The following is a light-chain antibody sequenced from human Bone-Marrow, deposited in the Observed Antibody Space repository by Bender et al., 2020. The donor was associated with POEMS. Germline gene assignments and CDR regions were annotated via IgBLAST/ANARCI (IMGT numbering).Light chain of an antibody. J-gene: IGLJ2*01. CDR2: DVA. Sequence: QSALTQPASVSGSPGQSITISCTGTSSDVGSYNYVSWYQHHPDRAPKLLLYDVAKRPSGVSNRFSGSKSGDTASLTISGLQAEDEADYYCCSYAPSRTTWIFGGGTKLTVL. CDR3: CSYAPSRTTWI. CDR1: SSDVGSYNY. V-gene: IGLV2-23*02.